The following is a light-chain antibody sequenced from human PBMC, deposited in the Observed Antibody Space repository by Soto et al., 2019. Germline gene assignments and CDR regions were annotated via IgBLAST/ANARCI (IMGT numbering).Light chain of an antibody. V-gene: IGKV3-15*01. J-gene: IGKJ2*01. CDR3: QHFNNWPPMYT. Sequence: EVVMAQSPATLSVSPGERATLSCRASQSVSTNLAWYQQKPGQAPRLLIYGASSRATGIPARFSGSRSGTEFTLTISSLQSEDSAVYNCQHFNNWPPMYTFGHGTKLEIK. CDR2: GAS. CDR1: QSVSTN.